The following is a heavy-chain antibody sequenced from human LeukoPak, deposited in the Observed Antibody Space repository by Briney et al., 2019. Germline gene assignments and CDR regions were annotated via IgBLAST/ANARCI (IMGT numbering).Heavy chain of an antibody. D-gene: IGHD3-22*01. Sequence: NPSETLSLTCTVSGGSITSSNYFWGWIRQPPGKGLEWIGSIYYSGSTYYNPSLQRRVTISIDTSKNQFSLKLSSVTAADTAVYYCARVSPPSYYDSSGYFDYWGQGTLVTVSS. CDR1: GGSITSSNYF. J-gene: IGHJ4*02. CDR2: IYYSGST. V-gene: IGHV4-39*07. CDR3: ARVSPPSYYDSSGYFDY.